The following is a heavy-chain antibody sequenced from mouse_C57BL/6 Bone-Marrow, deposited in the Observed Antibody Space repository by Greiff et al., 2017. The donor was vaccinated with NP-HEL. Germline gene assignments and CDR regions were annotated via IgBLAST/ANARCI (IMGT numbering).Heavy chain of an antibody. CDR3: ARPPTTVVASYWYFDV. CDR1: GFTFSDYY. V-gene: IGHV5-12*01. J-gene: IGHJ1*03. Sequence: EVKLMESGGGLVQPGGSLKLSCAASGFTFSDYYMYWVHQTPEKRLEWVAYISNGGGSTYYPATLKGRFTISRDNTKNTLYLQMSRLKSEDTAMYYCARPPTTVVASYWYFDVWGTGTTVTVSS. D-gene: IGHD1-1*01. CDR2: ISNGGGST.